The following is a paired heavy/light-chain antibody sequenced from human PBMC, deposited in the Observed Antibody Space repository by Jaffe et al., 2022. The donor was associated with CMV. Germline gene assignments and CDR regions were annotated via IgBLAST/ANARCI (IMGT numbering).Heavy chain of an antibody. J-gene: IGHJ4*02. CDR1: GFTYRSYG. CDR3: TRGDSSGYYSVDY. D-gene: IGHD3-22*01. CDR2: ISSSNNYM. V-gene: IGHV3-21*01. Sequence: EVQLVESGGGLVKPGGSLRLSCAASGFTYRSYGMNWVRQAPGKGLEWVSSISSSNNYMYYADSVKGRFTISRDNAKNSLYLQMNSLRAEDTAIYYCTRGDSSGYYSVDYWGQGTLVTVSS.
Light chain of an antibody. J-gene: IGKJ1*01. CDR2: GAS. CDR1: QSVFSN. Sequence: EIVMTQSPATLSVSPGERATLSCRASQSVFSNFAWYQQKPGQAPRLLIHGASTRATGIPARFSGSGSGTEFTLTISSLQSEDFAVYYCQQYNNWPPTFGQGTKVEIK. CDR3: QQYNNWPPT. V-gene: IGKV3-15*01.